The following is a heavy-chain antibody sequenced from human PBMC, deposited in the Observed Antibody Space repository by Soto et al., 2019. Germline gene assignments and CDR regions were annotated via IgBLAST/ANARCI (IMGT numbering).Heavy chain of an antibody. J-gene: IGHJ3*02. Sequence: GGSLRLSCVTSGFTFNTFAMSWVRRAPGKGLEWVSAISISGDRTYYADSVKGRFFISRDNSNNTLFLRVSSLRVEDTATYYCARPNVKLVPHDAFDIWGQGTMVTVSS. V-gene: IGHV3-23*01. CDR3: ARPNVKLVPHDAFDI. CDR2: ISISGDRT. CDR1: GFTFNTFA. D-gene: IGHD6-13*01.